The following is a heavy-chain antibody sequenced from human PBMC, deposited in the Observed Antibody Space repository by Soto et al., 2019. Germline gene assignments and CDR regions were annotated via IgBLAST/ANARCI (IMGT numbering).Heavy chain of an antibody. D-gene: IGHD3-22*01. J-gene: IGHJ5*02. CDR2: IRSKTNSYAT. Sequence: EVQLVESGGGLVQPGGSLKLSCAASGFTFSSSAMHWVRQASGKGLEWVGRIRSKTNSYATAYAASVKGRFTISRDDSKNTAYLQMNSLKTEDTAVYYCTRDPRNYYDSSGSANWFDPWGQGTLVTVSS. CDR3: TRDPRNYYDSSGSANWFDP. V-gene: IGHV3-73*02. CDR1: GFTFSSSA.